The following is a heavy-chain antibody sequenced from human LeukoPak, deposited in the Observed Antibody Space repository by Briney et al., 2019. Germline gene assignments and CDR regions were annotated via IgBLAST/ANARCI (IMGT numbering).Heavy chain of an antibody. CDR1: GFTFNTFA. Sequence: GGSLRLSCAASGFTFNTFAMTWVRQAPGKGLEWVSSITGTHYTTYNTDSVKGRFTISRDNSKNTLYLQMNSLRADDTAVYYCTKDPNGDCVSAFDPWGQGTLVTVSS. V-gene: IGHV3-23*01. CDR3: TKDPNGDCVSAFDP. J-gene: IGHJ5*02. D-gene: IGHD2-21*02. CDR2: ITGTHYTT.